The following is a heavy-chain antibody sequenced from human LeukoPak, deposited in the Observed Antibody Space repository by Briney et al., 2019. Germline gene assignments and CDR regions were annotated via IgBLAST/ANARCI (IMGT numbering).Heavy chain of an antibody. CDR3: ARESPENQGYFQH. V-gene: IGHV3-48*03. D-gene: IGHD1-14*01. J-gene: IGHJ1*01. CDR1: GFTFSSYE. Sequence: GGSLRLSCAASGFTFSSYEMNWVRQAPGKGLEWVSYISSSGSTIYYADSVKGRFTISRDNAKNSLYLQMNSLRAEDTAVYYCARESPENQGYFQHWGQGTLVTVSS. CDR2: ISSSGSTI.